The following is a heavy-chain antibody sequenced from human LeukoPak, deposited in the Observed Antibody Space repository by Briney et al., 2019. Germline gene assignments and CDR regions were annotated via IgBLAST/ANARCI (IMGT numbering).Heavy chain of an antibody. CDR2: IRSKAYGGTT. D-gene: IGHD3-10*01. Sequence: GGSLRLSCTASGFTFGDYAMSWFRQAPGKGLEWVGFIRSKAYGGTTEYAASVKGRFTISRDDSKSIAYLQMNSLKTEDTAVYYCTRDFVERGYYYYMDVWGKGTTVTVSS. J-gene: IGHJ6*03. CDR1: GFTFGDYA. CDR3: TRDFVERGYYYYMDV. V-gene: IGHV3-49*03.